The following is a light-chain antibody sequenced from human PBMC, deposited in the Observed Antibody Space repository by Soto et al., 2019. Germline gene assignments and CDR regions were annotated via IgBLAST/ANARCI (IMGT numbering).Light chain of an antibody. CDR1: QSISSY. CDR3: QQSYSTPDT. J-gene: IGKJ2*01. Sequence: DIQMTQSPSSLSASVGDRVTITCRASQSISSYLHWYQHKPGKAPRLLIYAASSLQSGVRSRFSGSGSGTDFTLTISSLRPEDFATYFCQQSYSTPDTFGQGTKLEIK. CDR2: AAS. V-gene: IGKV1-39*01.